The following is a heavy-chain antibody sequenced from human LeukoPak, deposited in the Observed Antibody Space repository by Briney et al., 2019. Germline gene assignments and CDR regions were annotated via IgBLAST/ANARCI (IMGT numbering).Heavy chain of an antibody. D-gene: IGHD3-3*01. CDR1: GFTVSSNY. CDR2: IYSGGST. Sequence: PGGSLRLSCAASGFTVSSNYMSWVRQAPGKGLEWVSVIYSGGSTYYADSVKGRFTISRDNSKNTLYLQMNSLRAEDTAVYYCARDIPYDFWSGYYTHWSQGTLVTVSS. V-gene: IGHV3-66*02. J-gene: IGHJ4*02. CDR3: ARDIPYDFWSGYYTH.